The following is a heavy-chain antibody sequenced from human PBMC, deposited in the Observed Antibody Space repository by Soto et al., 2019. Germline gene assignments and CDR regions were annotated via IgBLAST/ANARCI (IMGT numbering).Heavy chain of an antibody. CDR2: IYWNDDK. D-gene: IGHD3-10*01. V-gene: IGHV2-5*01. Sequence: QITLKESGPTLVKPTQTLTLTCTFSGFSLSTRGVGVGWIRQPPEKALEWLALIYWNDDKRYSPSLKSRLTITKDTSKNQVVLTMTTLDPVDTATYYCAHRRRHSQNSKYYGSGAPFDYWGQGTLVTVSS. CDR1: GFSLSTRGVG. J-gene: IGHJ4*02. CDR3: AHRRRHSQNSKYYGSGAPFDY.